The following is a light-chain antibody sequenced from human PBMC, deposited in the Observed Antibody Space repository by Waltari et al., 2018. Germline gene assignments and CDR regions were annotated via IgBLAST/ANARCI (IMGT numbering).Light chain of an antibody. CDR2: AAS. CDR1: RSISSPF. CDR3: NQYSNSPFT. Sequence: ELVLTQSPGTLSLSPGERANLSCRASRSISSPFLAWYPHKPGQAPRLLIYAASTRATGIPDRFSGSGSGTDFTLTVSRLEPEDFAVYYCNQYSNSPFTFGQGTKLEI. V-gene: IGKV3-20*01. J-gene: IGKJ2*01.